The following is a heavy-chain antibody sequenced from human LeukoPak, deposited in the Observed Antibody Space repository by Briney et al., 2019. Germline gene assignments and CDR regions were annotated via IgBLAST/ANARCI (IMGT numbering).Heavy chain of an antibody. CDR1: GFTVSSNY. J-gene: IGHJ4*02. CDR2: IYSGGST. Sequence: GGSLRLSCAASGFTVSSNYMNWVRQAPGKGLEWVSVIYSGGSTYYADSVKGRFTISRDNSKNTLYLQMNSLRAEDTAVYYCARGSPHGGRITMIPSSADYFDYWGQGTLVTVSS. V-gene: IGHV3-53*01. D-gene: IGHD3-22*01. CDR3: ARGSPHGGRITMIPSSADYFDY.